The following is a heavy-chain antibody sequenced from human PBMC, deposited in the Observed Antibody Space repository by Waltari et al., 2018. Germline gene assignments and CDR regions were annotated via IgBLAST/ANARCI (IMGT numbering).Heavy chain of an antibody. CDR3: ARDLPYQLLYSAPGGMDV. CDR2: IYTSGST. Sequence: QVQLQESGPGLVKPSETLSLTCTVSGGSISSYYWRWIRQPAGKGLEWIGRIYTSGSTNYNPSRKSRVTMSVDTSKNQFSLKLSSVTAADTAVYYCARDLPYQLLYSAPGGMDVWGQGTTVTVSS. CDR1: GGSISSYY. D-gene: IGHD2-2*02. J-gene: IGHJ6*02. V-gene: IGHV4-4*07.